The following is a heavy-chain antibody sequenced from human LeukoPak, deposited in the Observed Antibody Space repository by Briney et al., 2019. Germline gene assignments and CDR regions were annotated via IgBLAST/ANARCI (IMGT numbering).Heavy chain of an antibody. J-gene: IGHJ6*03. Sequence: PSETLSLTCTVSGGSISSSSDYWGWLRQPPGKGLEWIGSIYYSGRTYYNPSLNSRVTISVHTSKTQFSLKLSSVTAADTAVYYCARLRFYDILTGYYQYYYYYYYMDVWGKGTTVTVSS. CDR2: IYYSGRT. V-gene: IGHV4-39*01. D-gene: IGHD3-9*01. CDR1: GGSISSSSDY. CDR3: ARLRFYDILTGYYQYYYYYYYMDV.